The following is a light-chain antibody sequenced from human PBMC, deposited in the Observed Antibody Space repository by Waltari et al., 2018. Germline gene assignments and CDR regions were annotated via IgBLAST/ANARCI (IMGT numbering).Light chain of an antibody. CDR1: SSDVGGYNY. J-gene: IGLJ1*01. Sequence: QSALTQPASVSGSPGQSITISCTGTSSDVGGYNYVSWYQQPPGKAPKLMIYDVSKRPSGVSNRFSGSKSGNTASLTISGRQAEYEADYYCSSYTSSSTFVFGTGTKVTVL. CDR2: DVS. V-gene: IGLV2-14*01. CDR3: SSYTSSSTFV.